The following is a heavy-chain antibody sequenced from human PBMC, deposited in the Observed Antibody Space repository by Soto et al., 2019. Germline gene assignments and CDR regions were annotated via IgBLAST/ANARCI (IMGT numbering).Heavy chain of an antibody. D-gene: IGHD1-26*01. CDR2: IYYSGST. CDR3: ARADFYGGSYPAPFDY. CDR1: GGSISSYY. Sequence: SETLSLTCTVSGGSISSYYWSWIRQPPGKGLEWIGYIYYSGSTNYNPSLKSRVTISVDTSKNQFSLKLSSVTAADTAVYYCARADFYGGSYPAPFDYWGQGTLVTVSS. J-gene: IGHJ4*02. V-gene: IGHV4-59*01.